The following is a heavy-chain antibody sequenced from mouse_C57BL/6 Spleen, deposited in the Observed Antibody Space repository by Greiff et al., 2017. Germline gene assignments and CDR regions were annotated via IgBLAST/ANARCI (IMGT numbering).Heavy chain of an antibody. CDR3: ARDGSSYEDAMDY. CDR1: GYTFTSYW. D-gene: IGHD1-1*01. J-gene: IGHJ4*01. V-gene: IGHV1-59*01. CDR2: IDPSDSYT. Sequence: QVQLQQPGAELVRPVTSVKLSCKASGYTFTSYWMHWVKQRPGQGLEWIGVIDPSDSYTNYNQKFKGKATLTVDTSSSTAYMQLSSLTSEDSAVYYCARDGSSYEDAMDYWGQGTSVTVSS.